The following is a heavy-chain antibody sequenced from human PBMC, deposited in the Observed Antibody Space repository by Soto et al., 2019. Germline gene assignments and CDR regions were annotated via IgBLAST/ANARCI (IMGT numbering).Heavy chain of an antibody. Sequence: GGSLRLSCAASGFTFSSYDMHWVRQAPGKGLEWVAIIWYDGSNKYYADSVKGRFTISRDNSKNTLYLEVNSLRADDTAVYYCARSFRQWLVDSWGQGXLVTVYS. CDR3: ARSFRQWLVDS. CDR2: IWYDGSNK. CDR1: GFTFSSYD. J-gene: IGHJ4*02. V-gene: IGHV3-33*01. D-gene: IGHD6-19*01.